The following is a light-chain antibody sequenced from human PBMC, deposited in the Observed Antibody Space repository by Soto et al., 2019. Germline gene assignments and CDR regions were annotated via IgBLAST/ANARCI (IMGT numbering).Light chain of an antibody. CDR3: QQYNNWPPWT. V-gene: IGKV3-15*01. CDR2: GAS. J-gene: IGKJ1*01. Sequence: EILMTQSPATLSVSPGERATLSFRASQSVRSNLAWYQQKLGQAPRLLIYGASTRATGIPARFSGSGSGTEFTLTVSSLQSEDFAVYYCQQYNNWPPWTFGQGTKVDI. CDR1: QSVRSN.